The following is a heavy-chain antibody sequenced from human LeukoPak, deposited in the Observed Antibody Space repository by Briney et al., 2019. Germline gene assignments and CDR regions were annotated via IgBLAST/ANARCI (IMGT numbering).Heavy chain of an antibody. CDR1: GGSFSGYY. J-gene: IGHJ6*02. CDR3: ERHIVVVPAAIEDYYYGMDV. D-gene: IGHD2-2*02. Sequence: PXETLSLTCAVYGGSFSGYYWSWIRQPPGKGLEWIGEINHSGSTNYNPSLKSRVTISVDTSKNQFSLKLSSVTAADTAVYYCERHIVVVPAAIEDYYYGMDVWGQGTTVTVSS. CDR2: INHSGST. V-gene: IGHV4-34*01.